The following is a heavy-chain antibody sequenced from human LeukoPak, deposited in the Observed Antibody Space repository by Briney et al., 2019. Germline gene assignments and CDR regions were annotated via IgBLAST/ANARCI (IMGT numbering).Heavy chain of an antibody. CDR3: ARGGGDYVTRVAFDP. CDR2: IYQSGST. V-gene: IGHV4-30-2*01. CDR1: GGSVSSGDYS. J-gene: IGHJ5*02. Sequence: SETLSLTCAVSGGSVSSGDYSWNWIRQPLGKGLEWIGYIYQSGSTYYNPSLKSRVTISVDRSKNHFSLKLTSVTAADTAVYSCARGGGDYVTRVAFDPWGQGTLVTVSS. D-gene: IGHD4-17*01.